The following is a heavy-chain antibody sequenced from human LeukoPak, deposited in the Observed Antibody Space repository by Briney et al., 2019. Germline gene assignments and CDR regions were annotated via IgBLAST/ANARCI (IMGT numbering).Heavy chain of an antibody. V-gene: IGHV4-31*03. Sequence: SETLSLTCTVSGGSISSGGYYWSWIRQHPGKGLEWLGYIYYSGSTYYNPSLKSRVTISVDTSKNQFSLKLSSVTAADTAVYYCARGRGGATDYYYYGMDVWGQGTTVTVSS. J-gene: IGHJ6*02. D-gene: IGHD1-26*01. CDR1: GGSISSGGYY. CDR2: IYYSGST. CDR3: ARGRGGATDYYYYGMDV.